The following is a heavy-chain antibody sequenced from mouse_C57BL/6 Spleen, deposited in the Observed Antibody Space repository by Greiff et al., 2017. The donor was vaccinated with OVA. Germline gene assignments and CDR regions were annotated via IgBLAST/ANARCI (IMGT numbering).Heavy chain of an antibody. CDR2: IRNKANGYTT. Sequence: EVQVVESGGGLVQPGGSLSLSCAASGFTFTDYYMSWVRQPPGKALEWLGFIRNKANGYTTEYSASVKGRFTISRDNSQSILYLQMNALRAEDSATYYCARSSYDYDVDWFAYWGQGTLVTVSA. D-gene: IGHD2-4*01. V-gene: IGHV7-3*01. CDR3: ARSSYDYDVDWFAY. J-gene: IGHJ3*01. CDR1: GFTFTDYY.